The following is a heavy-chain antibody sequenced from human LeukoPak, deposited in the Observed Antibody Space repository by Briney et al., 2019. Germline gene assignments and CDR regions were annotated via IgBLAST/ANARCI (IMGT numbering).Heavy chain of an antibody. CDR2: ISSSGST. D-gene: IGHD3-22*01. CDR3: ARGPYSYDSSGAFDI. Sequence: SQTLSLTCTVSGDSISSGDYYWSWIRQPAGTGLAWIGRISSSGSTNYNPSLKSRVTISVDTSKNQFSLKLSSVTAADTAVYFCARGPYSYDSSGAFDIWGQGTMVTVSS. CDR1: GDSISSGDYY. V-gene: IGHV4-61*02. J-gene: IGHJ3*02.